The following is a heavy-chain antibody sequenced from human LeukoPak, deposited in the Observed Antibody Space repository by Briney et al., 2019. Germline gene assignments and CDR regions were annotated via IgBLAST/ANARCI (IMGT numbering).Heavy chain of an antibody. CDR2: IKQDGSEK. CDR3: VRGVPKTSYYYYYMDV. D-gene: IGHD4-11*01. Sequence: PGRSLRLSCAASGFTFDDYAMHWVRQAPGKGLEWVANIKQDGSEKYYVDSVKGRFTISRDNAKNSLYLQMNSLRAEDTAVYYCVRGVPKTSYYYYYMDVWGKGTTVTVSS. CDR1: GFTFDDYA. J-gene: IGHJ6*03. V-gene: IGHV3-7*01.